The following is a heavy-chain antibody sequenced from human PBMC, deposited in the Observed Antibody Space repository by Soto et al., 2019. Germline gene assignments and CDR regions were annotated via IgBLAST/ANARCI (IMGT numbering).Heavy chain of an antibody. J-gene: IGHJ4*02. CDR2: IYYTGTT. CDR3: ARLTTSSGWSIFDS. Sequence: PSETLSLTCTVSGGSVSSSFFYWSWVRQPPGQRLEWIGYIYYTGTTNYNPSLAGRVAMSVDTSKKQFTLNLRSLTAADTARYYCARLTTSSGWSIFDSWGQGMLVTVSS. D-gene: IGHD6-13*01. V-gene: IGHV4-61*01. CDR1: GGSVSSSFFY.